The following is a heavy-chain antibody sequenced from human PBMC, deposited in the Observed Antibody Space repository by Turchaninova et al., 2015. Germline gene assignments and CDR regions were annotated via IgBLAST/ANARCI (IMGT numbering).Heavy chain of an antibody. CDR3: ARETSPSGWHSLDY. V-gene: IGHV4-59*02. J-gene: IGHJ4*02. CDR2: NYSVGTT. CDR1: GAYVNSYH. D-gene: IGHD6-19*01. Sequence: QVQLQESGPGLVKTSETLSLTGTVPGAYVNSYHWSWIRQPPGKGLEWIGYNYSVGTTRYTPYLKSRVTMSLDTSKNQFTLKLRSVTAADTAVYYCARETSPSGWHSLDYWGQGALITVSS.